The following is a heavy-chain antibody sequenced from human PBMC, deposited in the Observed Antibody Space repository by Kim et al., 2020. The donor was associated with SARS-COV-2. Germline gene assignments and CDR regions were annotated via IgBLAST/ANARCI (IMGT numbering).Heavy chain of an antibody. J-gene: IGHJ4*02. CDR3: TSRLDF. V-gene: IGHV3-48*04. Sequence: GGSLRLSCAASGFTFSSYSISWVRQTPGKGLARLSYMSSSGTTTYYTDSVKGRFTIDRDNAKNSVYLQMNSLRAEDTAVYFCTSRLDFWGQGALVIVSS. CDR2: MSSSGTTT. CDR1: GFTFSSYS.